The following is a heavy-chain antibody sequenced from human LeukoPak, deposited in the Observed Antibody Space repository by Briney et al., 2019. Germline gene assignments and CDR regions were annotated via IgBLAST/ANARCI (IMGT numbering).Heavy chain of an antibody. CDR2: ISGSGGST. CDR3: AKEGSTTVTSYYMDV. J-gene: IGHJ6*03. CDR1: GFTFTTSW. V-gene: IGHV3-23*01. Sequence: GGSLRLSCAASGFTFTTSWMTWVRQGPGKGLEWVSAISGSGGSTYYADSVKGRFTISRDNSKNTLYLQMNSLRAEDTAVYYCAKEGSTTVTSYYMDVWGKGTTVTISS. D-gene: IGHD4-17*01.